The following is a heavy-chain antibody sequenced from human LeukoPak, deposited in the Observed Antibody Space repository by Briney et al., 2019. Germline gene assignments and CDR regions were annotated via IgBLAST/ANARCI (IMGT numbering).Heavy chain of an antibody. CDR2: IYYSGST. Sequence: SETLSLTCTVSGGSISSSSYYWGWLRQPPGKGLEWIGSIYYSGSTYYNPSLKSRVTISVDTSGNQFSLKLSSVTAADTAVYYCARDPLPYYYGSGSYYGMDVWGQGTTVTVSS. V-gene: IGHV4-39*07. J-gene: IGHJ6*02. CDR3: ARDPLPYYYGSGSYYGMDV. CDR1: GGSISSSSYY. D-gene: IGHD3-10*01.